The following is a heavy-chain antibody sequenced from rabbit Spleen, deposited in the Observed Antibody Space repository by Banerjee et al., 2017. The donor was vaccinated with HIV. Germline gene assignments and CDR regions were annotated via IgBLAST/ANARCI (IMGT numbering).Heavy chain of an antibody. Sequence: QSLEESGGGLVKPGASLTLTCKASGFSFNSGYDMCWVRQAPGKGLEWIACSYAGSSDSTYSATWAKGRFTISKTSSTTVTLQMTSLTAADTATYFCARNLDYFKLWGPGTLVTVS. CDR1: GFSFNSGYD. CDR3: ARNLDYFKL. J-gene: IGHJ4*01. CDR2: SYAGSSDST. D-gene: IGHD5-1*01. V-gene: IGHV1S40*01.